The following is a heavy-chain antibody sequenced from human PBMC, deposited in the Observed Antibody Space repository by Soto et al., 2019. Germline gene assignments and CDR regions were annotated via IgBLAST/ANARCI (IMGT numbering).Heavy chain of an antibody. CDR1: GGSISSNY. J-gene: IGHJ4*02. CDR3: ARSRSRGGTDY. V-gene: IGHV4-59*08. CDR2: IYYSGST. D-gene: IGHD3-10*01. Sequence: SETLSLTCTVSGGSISSNYWSWIRQPPGKGLEWIGYIYYSGSTNYNPSLKSRVTISVDTSKNQFSLKLSSVTAADTAVYYCARSRSRGGTDYWGQGTLVTVSS.